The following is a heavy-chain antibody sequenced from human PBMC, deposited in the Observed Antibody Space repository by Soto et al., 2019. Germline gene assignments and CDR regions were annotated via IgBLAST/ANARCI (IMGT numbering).Heavy chain of an antibody. CDR2: IYPGDSDT. CDR1: GYSFTYYW. D-gene: IGHD6-13*01. J-gene: IGHJ3*01. V-gene: IGHV5-51*03. Sequence: PVESLKISCKGSGYSFTYYWIAWVRQMPGEGLEWMGIIYPGDSDTRYSPSFQGQVTISVDKSITTAYLQWSSLKASDTAKYYCVRRNSSSFYGESDAFHVWGQGTMVTVSS. CDR3: VRRNSSSFYGESDAFHV.